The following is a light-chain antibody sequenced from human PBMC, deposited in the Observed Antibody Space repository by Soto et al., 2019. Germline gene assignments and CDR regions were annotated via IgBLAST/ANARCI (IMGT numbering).Light chain of an antibody. J-gene: IGKJ1*01. Sequence: IVFTQSPGTLSLSPGERATLSCRASQTVSNNFLAWYQEKPGRGPRLLIYGAPTRATGIPDRFSGSGSGTDFTLTISXLEPEDVAVYYCQQYEAVVTFGQGTKVDIK. CDR3: QQYEAVVT. CDR2: GAP. V-gene: IGKV3-20*01. CDR1: QTVSNNF.